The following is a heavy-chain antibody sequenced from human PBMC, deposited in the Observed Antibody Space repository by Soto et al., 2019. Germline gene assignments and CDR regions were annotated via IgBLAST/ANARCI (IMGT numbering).Heavy chain of an antibody. D-gene: IGHD6-13*01. Sequence: EVQLVESGGGLVQPGGSLRLSCAASGFTFSSYWMSWVRQAPVKGLEWVGNIKQDGSEKNYVDFMEGRFTISRDNAENSLYLQMNSLRAEDTAVYYCASIASAGRGWDVWGKGTTVVVSS. CDR1: GFTFSSYW. J-gene: IGHJ6*04. CDR2: IKQDGSEK. CDR3: ASIASAGRGWDV. V-gene: IGHV3-7*01.